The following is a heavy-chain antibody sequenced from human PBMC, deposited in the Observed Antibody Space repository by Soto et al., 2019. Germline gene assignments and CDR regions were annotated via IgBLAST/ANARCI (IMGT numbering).Heavy chain of an antibody. Sequence: ASVKVSCKASGGTFSSYTISWVRQAPGQGLEWMGRIIPILGIANYAQKFQGRVTITADKSTSTAYMELSSLRSEDTAVYYCARDGPYCGGDCPDWFDPWGQGTLVTVSS. CDR1: GGTFSSYT. CDR2: IIPILGIA. D-gene: IGHD2-21*01. J-gene: IGHJ5*02. CDR3: ARDGPYCGGDCPDWFDP. V-gene: IGHV1-69*04.